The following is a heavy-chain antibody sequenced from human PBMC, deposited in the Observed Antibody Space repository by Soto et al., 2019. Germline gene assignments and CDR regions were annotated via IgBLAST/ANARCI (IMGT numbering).Heavy chain of an antibody. Sequence: EVQLLESGGGLVQPGGSLRLSCAASGVTLSSYAMRWVRQAPVKGLEWVSAISGSGDSTYYADSVKGRFTISRDNSQNTLYLQMNSLRAEDTAVYYCARRGSGSYYDYLGQGTLVTVSS. CDR1: GVTLSSYA. D-gene: IGHD1-26*01. J-gene: IGHJ4*02. CDR2: ISGSGDST. CDR3: ARRGSGSYYDY. V-gene: IGHV3-23*01.